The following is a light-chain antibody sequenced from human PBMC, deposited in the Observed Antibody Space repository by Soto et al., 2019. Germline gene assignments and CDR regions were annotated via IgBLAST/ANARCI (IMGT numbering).Light chain of an antibody. V-gene: IGLV1-47*02. J-gene: IGLJ2*01. CDR2: SNN. CDR1: SSNIGGTNY. CDR3: ASWDDRLGAVI. Sequence: QSVLTQPPSASGTPGQRGFISCSGSSSNIGGTNYAYWYQQRPGAAPKLLMHSNNLRPSGVPERISGSKSGTSASLAISGLRSEDEAVYYCASWDDRLGAVIFGGGTKLTVL.